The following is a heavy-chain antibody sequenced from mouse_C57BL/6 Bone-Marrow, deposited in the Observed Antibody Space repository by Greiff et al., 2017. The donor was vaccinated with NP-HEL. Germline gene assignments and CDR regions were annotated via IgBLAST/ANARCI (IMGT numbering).Heavy chain of an antibody. V-gene: IGHV1-9*01. CDR1: GYTFTGYW. J-gene: IGHJ3*01. CDR2: ILPGSGST. CDR3: ARYYYGPWFAY. D-gene: IGHD1-1*01. Sequence: VQLHQSGAELMKPGASVKLSCKATGYTFTGYWIEWVKQRPGHGLEWIGEILPGSGSTNYNEKFKGKATFTADTSSTTAYMQLSSLTTEDSAICYSARYYYGPWFAYWGQGTLVTVSA.